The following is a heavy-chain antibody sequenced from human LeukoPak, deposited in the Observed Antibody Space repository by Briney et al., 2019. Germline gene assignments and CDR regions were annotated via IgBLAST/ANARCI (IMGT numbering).Heavy chain of an antibody. V-gene: IGHV4-39*07. CDR2: IYYSGST. J-gene: IGHJ4*02. CDR1: GGSISSSSYY. CDR3: ATKRDYSGYYFDY. D-gene: IGHD4-11*01. Sequence: SETLSLTCTVSGGSISSSSYYWGWIRQPPGKGLEWIGSIYYSGSTYYNPSLKSRVTISVDTSKNQFSLKLSSVPAADTAVYYCATKRDYSGYYFDYWGQGTLVTVSS.